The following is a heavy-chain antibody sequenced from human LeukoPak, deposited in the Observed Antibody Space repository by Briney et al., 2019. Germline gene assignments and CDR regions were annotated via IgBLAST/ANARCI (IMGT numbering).Heavy chain of an antibody. Sequence: GGSLRLSCAASGFTFSSYGMHWVRQAPGKGLEWVAVISYDGSNKYYADSVKGRFTISRDNSKNTLYLQMNSLRAEDTAVYYCAREGSGWYWSYYYYGMDVWGKGTTVTVSS. CDR3: AREGSGWYWSYYYYGMDV. CDR1: GFTFSSYG. CDR2: ISYDGSNK. J-gene: IGHJ6*04. V-gene: IGHV3-30*03. D-gene: IGHD6-19*01.